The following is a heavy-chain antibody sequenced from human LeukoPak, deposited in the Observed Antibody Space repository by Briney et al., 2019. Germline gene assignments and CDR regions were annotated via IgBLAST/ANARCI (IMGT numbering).Heavy chain of an antibody. Sequence: SVKVSCKASGYTFTGYYMHWVRQAPGQGLEWMGRIIPIFGIANYAQKFQGRVTITADKSTSTAYMELSSLRSEDTAVYYCAREGLRSFKWFDPWGQGTLVTVSS. CDR1: GYTFTGYY. D-gene: IGHD4-17*01. J-gene: IGHJ5*02. V-gene: IGHV1-69*04. CDR2: IIPIFGIA. CDR3: AREGLRSFKWFDP.